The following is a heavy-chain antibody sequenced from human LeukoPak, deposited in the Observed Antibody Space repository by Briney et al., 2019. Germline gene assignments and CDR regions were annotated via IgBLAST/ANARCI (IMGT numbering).Heavy chain of an antibody. CDR3: ARGAYGGYYFDY. J-gene: IGHJ4*02. Sequence: GESLRLSCAASGFTFTGYAMNWVRQAPGKGLEWVSYISSSGTVIYFSDSVKGRFTISRDNAKNSLYLEMNSLRVEDTSVYYCARGAYGGYYFDYWGQGTLVTVPS. D-gene: IGHD4-23*01. V-gene: IGHV3-48*03. CDR2: ISSSGTVI. CDR1: GFTFTGYA.